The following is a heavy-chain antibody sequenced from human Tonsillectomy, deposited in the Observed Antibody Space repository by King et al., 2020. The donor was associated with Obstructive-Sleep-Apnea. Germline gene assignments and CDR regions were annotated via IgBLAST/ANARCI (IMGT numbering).Heavy chain of an antibody. CDR1: GGSISSHY. J-gene: IGHJ5*02. D-gene: IGHD3-10*01. Sequence: QLQESGPGLVKPSETLSLTCTVSGGSISSHYWSWIRQPPGKGLEGIGNIYYSGSTNNNPSLKSRVTISVDTSKSQISLNLSSVTAADTAVYYCARLLWFGELHWFDPWGQGTLVTVSS. CDR3: ARLLWFGELHWFDP. V-gene: IGHV4-59*08. CDR2: IYYSGST.